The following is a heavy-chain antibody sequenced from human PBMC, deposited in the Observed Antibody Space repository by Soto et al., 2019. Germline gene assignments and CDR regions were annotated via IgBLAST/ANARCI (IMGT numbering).Heavy chain of an antibody. V-gene: IGHV1-3*01. CDR3: AAGYCISTSCSSIYYYGMDV. CDR2: INAGNGNT. CDR1: GYTFTIYA. J-gene: IGHJ6*02. Sequence: APVKVSCKASGYTFTIYAMHWVSKAPGQRLEWMGWINAGNGNTKYSEKFQDRVTITRDTSASTAYMELSSLTSEDTAVYYCAAGYCISTSCSSIYYYGMDVWGQGTTVTVSS. D-gene: IGHD2-2*01.